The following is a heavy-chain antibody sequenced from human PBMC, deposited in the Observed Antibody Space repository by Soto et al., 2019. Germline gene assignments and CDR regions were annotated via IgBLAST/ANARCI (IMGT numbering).Heavy chain of an antibody. CDR2: IIAFSDIV. Sequence: QVQLVQSGAEVKKPGSSVKVSCKASGGTFGIYAITWVRQAPGQGLEWMGGIIAFSDIVNYTQKLQGRVTITAEESTNTAEMDLSSLRSEDTAVYYCARSLYSSSWFHSGNSYYYYGMDVWGQGTTVTVSS. CDR1: GGTFGIYA. V-gene: IGHV1-69*12. CDR3: ARSLYSSSWFHSGNSYYYYGMDV. J-gene: IGHJ6*02. D-gene: IGHD6-13*01.